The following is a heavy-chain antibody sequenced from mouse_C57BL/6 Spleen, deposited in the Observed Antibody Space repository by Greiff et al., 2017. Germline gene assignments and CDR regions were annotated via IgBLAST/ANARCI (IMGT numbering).Heavy chain of an antibody. CDR1: GYSITSGYY. Sequence: EVKLLESGPGLVKPSQSLSLTCSVTGYSITSGYYWNWIRQFPGNKLEWMGYISYDGSNNYNPSLKNRISITRDTSKNQFFLKLNSVTTEDTATYYCARDRPLIAMDYWGQGTSVTVSS. V-gene: IGHV3-6*01. J-gene: IGHJ4*01. CDR2: ISYDGSN. CDR3: ARDRPLIAMDY.